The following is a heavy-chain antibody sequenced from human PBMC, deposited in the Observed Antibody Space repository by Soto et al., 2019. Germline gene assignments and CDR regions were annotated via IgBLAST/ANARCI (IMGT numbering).Heavy chain of an antibody. V-gene: IGHV4-39*01. D-gene: IGHD6-13*01. CDR3: ATAIAAAGAEYFQH. CDR1: GGSISSSSYY. CDR2: IYYSGST. Sequence: SETLSLTCTVSGGSISSSSYYWGWIRQPPGKGLEWIGSIYYSGSTYYNPSLKSRVTISVDTSKDQFSLKLSSVTAADTAVYYCATAIAAAGAEYFQHWGQGTLVTVSS. J-gene: IGHJ1*01.